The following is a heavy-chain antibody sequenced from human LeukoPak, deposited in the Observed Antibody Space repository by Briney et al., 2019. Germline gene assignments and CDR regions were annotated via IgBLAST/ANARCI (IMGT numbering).Heavy chain of an antibody. CDR1: GFTFGSYA. V-gene: IGHV3-23*01. J-gene: IGHJ6*03. Sequence: GGSLRLSCAASGFTFGSYAMSWVRQAPGKGLEWVSAISGSGGSTYYADSVKGRFTISRDNSKNTLYLQMNSLRAEDTAVYYCAKAPGMSRYCYMDVWGKGTTVTVSS. D-gene: IGHD3-10*01. CDR3: AKAPGMSRYCYMDV. CDR2: ISGSGGST.